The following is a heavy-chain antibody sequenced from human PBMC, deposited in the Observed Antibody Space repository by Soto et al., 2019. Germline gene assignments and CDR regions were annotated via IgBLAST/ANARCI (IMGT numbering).Heavy chain of an antibody. V-gene: IGHV4-4*07. D-gene: IGHD4-17*01. CDR3: AKGGFVDVDYMLHVRDV. Sequence: QVHLQESGPGLVKPSGTLSLICTVSGNSMFNYYWSWIRQPAGKGLEWIGRVYTDGTAIYNPSLKRRVTMSVDMSKNQFSLNVNSVTAADTAVYYCAKGGFVDVDYMLHVRDVWGQGATVIVS. J-gene: IGHJ6*02. CDR2: VYTDGTA. CDR1: GNSMFNYY.